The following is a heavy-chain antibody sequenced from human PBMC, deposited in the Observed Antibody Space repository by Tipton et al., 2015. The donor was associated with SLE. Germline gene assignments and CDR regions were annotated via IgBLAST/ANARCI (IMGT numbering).Heavy chain of an antibody. V-gene: IGHV3-9*01. CDR3: ARLISAYDCNFDY. Sequence: SLRLSCAASGFNFDDYAMHWVRQGPGKGLEWVSGISWDSGSLDYADSVKGRFTISRDNAKNSLYLQMNSLRPEDTALYYCARLISAYDCNFDYWGQGTLVTVSS. CDR2: ISWDSGSL. D-gene: IGHD5-12*01. CDR1: GFNFDDYA. J-gene: IGHJ4*02.